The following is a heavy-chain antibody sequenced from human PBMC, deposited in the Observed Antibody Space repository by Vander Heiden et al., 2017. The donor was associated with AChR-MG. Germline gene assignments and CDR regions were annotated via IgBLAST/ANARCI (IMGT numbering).Heavy chain of an antibody. D-gene: IGHD2-2*01. V-gene: IGHV4-39*01. CDR2: IYYSGST. CDR3: ASRYCSSTSCYEGSYYYYGMDV. CDR1: GGSISSSSYY. Sequence: QLQLQESGPGLVKPSETLSLTCTVSGGSISSSSYYWVWLRQPPGKGLEWIGSIYYSGSTYYNPSLKIRVTISVDTSKNQFSLKLSSVTAADTAVYYCASRYCSSTSCYEGSYYYYGMDVWGQGTTVTVSS. J-gene: IGHJ6*02.